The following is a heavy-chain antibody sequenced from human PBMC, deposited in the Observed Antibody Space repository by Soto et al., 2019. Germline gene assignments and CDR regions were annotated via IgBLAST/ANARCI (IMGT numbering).Heavy chain of an antibody. Sequence: SETLSLTCSVSGDSISTGGYYWSWIRQHPGKGLEWIGYIYYSGLTSYNPSLKSRVTISRATSKNQFYLKLSSVTAADTAVYYCARSRSYYVEDFQKWGQGTLVTV. V-gene: IGHV4-31*03. J-gene: IGHJ1*01. CDR2: IYYSGLT. CDR1: GDSISTGGYY. D-gene: IGHD1-26*01. CDR3: ARSRSYYVEDFQK.